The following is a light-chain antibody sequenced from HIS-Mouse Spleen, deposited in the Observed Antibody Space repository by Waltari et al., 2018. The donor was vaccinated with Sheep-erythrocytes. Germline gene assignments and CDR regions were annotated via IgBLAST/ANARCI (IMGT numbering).Light chain of an antibody. CDR1: KLGDKY. CDR3: QAWDSSTFSYV. J-gene: IGLJ1*01. V-gene: IGLV3-1*01. Sequence: SYELTQPPSVSVSPGQTASITCSGDKLGDKYACWYQQKPGQSPVLVIYQDSKRPSGIPERCSGANSWNTATRTVSGTQAMDEADYYCQAWDSSTFSYVFGTGTKVTVL. CDR2: QDS.